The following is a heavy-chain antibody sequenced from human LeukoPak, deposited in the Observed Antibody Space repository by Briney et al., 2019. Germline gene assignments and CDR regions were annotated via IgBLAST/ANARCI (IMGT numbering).Heavy chain of an antibody. D-gene: IGHD3-22*01. CDR1: GGSISSSNCY. J-gene: IGHJ4*02. CDR3: ARRYYYDSSGYYHYFDY. Sequence: PSETLSLTCNVSGGSISSSNCYWGWIRQPPGKGLEWIGSIYYSGSTYYSPSLKSRVTISVDTSKNQFSLKLSSVTAADTAVYYCARRYYYDSSGYYHYFDYWGQGTLVTASS. CDR2: IYYSGST. V-gene: IGHV4-39*01.